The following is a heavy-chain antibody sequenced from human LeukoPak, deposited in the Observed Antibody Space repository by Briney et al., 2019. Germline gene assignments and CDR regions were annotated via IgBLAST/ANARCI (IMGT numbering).Heavy chain of an antibody. CDR2: IYYSGST. D-gene: IGHD2-21*02. J-gene: IGHJ4*02. Sequence: SETLSLTCTVSGGSISSGGYYWSWIRQHPGKGLEWIGYIYYSGSTYYNPSPKSRVTISVDTSKNQFSLKLSSVTAADTAVYYCARALVTKAHFDYWGQGTLVTVSS. CDR1: GGSISSGGYY. CDR3: ARALVTKAHFDY. V-gene: IGHV4-31*03.